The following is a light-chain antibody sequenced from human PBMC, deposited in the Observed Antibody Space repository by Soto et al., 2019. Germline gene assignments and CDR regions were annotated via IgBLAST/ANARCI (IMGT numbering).Light chain of an antibody. CDR1: QDISKY. CDR2: DTS. Sequence: DILMAQSPSSLSASVGDRVTITCQASQDISKYLNWSQQKPGKAPKLLICDTSNLETGVPSRFTGSRSGTDFTLTISSLQPEDIATYYCQQYHSLPRTFGQGTKVEIK. CDR3: QQYHSLPRT. J-gene: IGKJ1*01. V-gene: IGKV1-33*01.